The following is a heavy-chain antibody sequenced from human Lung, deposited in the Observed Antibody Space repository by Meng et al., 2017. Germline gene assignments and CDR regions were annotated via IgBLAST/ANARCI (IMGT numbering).Heavy chain of an antibody. D-gene: IGHD6-13*01. J-gene: IGHJ4*02. CDR2: IDPNSGVT. Sequence: GQLVQSGAEVKKPGASVKVSCKPSGYSFTAYYIHWVRQAPGRGLEWMGRIDPNSGVTEYAHKFHGRVTMTGDTSISTAYMELRRLTSDDTAVYYCARDENISAAGKLFGDYWGQGTLVTVSS. CDR1: GYSFTAYY. CDR3: ARDENISAAGKLFGDY. V-gene: IGHV1-2*06.